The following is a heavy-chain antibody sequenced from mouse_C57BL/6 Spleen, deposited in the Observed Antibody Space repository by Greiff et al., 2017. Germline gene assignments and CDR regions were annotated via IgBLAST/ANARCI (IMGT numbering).Heavy chain of an antibody. V-gene: IGHV1-55*01. CDR3: ARCLTTGVARGFDY. CDR1: GYTFTSYW. CDR2: IYPGRGST. Sequence: QVQLQQPGAELVKPGASVKMSCKASGYTFTSYWITWVKQRPGQGLEWIGDIYPGRGSTNYNEKFKSKATLTVDTSSSTAYMQLSSLTSEDSAVYYCARCLTTGVARGFDYWGQGTTLTVSS. J-gene: IGHJ2*01. D-gene: IGHD1-1*01.